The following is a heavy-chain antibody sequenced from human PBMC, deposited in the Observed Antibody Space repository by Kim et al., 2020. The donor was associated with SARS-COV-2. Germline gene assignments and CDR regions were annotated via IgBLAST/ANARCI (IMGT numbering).Heavy chain of an antibody. CDR3: ARRDWVYWYFDL. V-gene: IGHV4-39*01. CDR2: IFYSGST. D-gene: IGHD3-9*01. J-gene: IGHJ2*01. CDR1: GGSISSSDYY. Sequence: SETLSLTCTVSGGSISSSDYYWGWIRQPPGKGLEWFGSIFYSGSTYYNPSLKSRVTISVDTSKNQFSLKLSCVTAADTAVYYCARRDWVYWYFDLWGRGTLVTVS.